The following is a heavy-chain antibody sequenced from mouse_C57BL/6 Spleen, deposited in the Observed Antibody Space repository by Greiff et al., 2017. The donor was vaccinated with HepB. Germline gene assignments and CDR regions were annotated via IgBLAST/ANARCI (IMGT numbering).Heavy chain of an antibody. CDR3: ARNHYGSSHYAMDY. V-gene: IGHV2-2*01. J-gene: IGHJ4*01. D-gene: IGHD1-1*01. CDR1: GFSLTSYG. CDR2: IWSGGST. Sequence: VQLQQSGPGLVQPSQSLSITCTVSGFSLTSYGVHWVRQSPGKGLEWLGVIWSGGSTDYNAAFISRLSISKDNSKSQVFFKMNSLQADDTAIYYCARNHYGSSHYAMDYWGQGTSVTVSS.